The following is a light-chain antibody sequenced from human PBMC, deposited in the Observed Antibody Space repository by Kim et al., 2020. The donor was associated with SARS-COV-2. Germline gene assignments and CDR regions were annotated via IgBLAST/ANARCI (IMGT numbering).Light chain of an antibody. CDR2: DAL. CDR3: QQRSDWPRT. CDR1: QDVHIF. V-gene: IGKV3-11*01. J-gene: IGKJ1*01. Sequence: SPRDRATLPCRASQDVHIFLAWYQQKPGQAPRLLIYDALNRAAGIPARFSGSGSGTDFSLTISSLEPEDFAVYYCQQRSDWPRTFGQGTKVDIK.